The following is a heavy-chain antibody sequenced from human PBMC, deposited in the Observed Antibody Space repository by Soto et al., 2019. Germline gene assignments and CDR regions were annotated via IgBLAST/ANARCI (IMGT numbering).Heavy chain of an antibody. CDR1: GFTVSNNY. V-gene: IGHV3-53*01. CDR3: ARDPPGIAASGAGG. CDR2: IYSGGNT. Sequence: ESGGGLIQPGGSLRLSCAASGFTVSNNYMRWVRQAPGKGLEWVSLIYSGGNTHYADSVKGRFTISRDNSKNTLFLQMNSLRVEDTAVYYCARDPPGIAASGAGGWGQGTLVTVSS. D-gene: IGHD6-13*01. J-gene: IGHJ4*02.